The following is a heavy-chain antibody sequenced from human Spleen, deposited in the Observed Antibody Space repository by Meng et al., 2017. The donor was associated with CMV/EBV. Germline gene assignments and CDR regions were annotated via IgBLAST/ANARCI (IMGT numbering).Heavy chain of an antibody. CDR1: GFTFSSYS. Sequence: GESLKISCAASGFTFSSYSMNWVRQAPGKGLEWVSAISGSGGSTYYADSVKGRFTISRDNSKNTLYLQMNSLRAEDTAVYYCARATYYYYALDVWGRGTTVTVSS. V-gene: IGHV3-23*01. CDR3: ARATYYYYALDV. CDR2: ISGSGGST. J-gene: IGHJ6*02.